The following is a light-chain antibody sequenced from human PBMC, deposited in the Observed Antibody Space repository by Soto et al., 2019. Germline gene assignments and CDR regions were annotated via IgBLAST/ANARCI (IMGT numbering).Light chain of an antibody. Sequence: EIVLTQSPATLSLSPGERATLSCRASQSVSSYLIWYQQKPGQPPRLLISDASNRATGIPARFSGSGSGTEFPLTISSLEPEDFAVYYCQQRASWPITFGQGTRLEIK. V-gene: IGKV3-11*01. CDR3: QQRASWPIT. J-gene: IGKJ5*01. CDR1: QSVSSY. CDR2: DAS.